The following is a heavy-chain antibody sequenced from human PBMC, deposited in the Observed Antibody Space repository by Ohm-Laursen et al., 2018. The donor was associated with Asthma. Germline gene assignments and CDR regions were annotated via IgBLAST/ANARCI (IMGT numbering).Heavy chain of an antibody. Sequence: SLRLSCSASVFTFSSYGMHWVRQAPGKGLEWVAVISYDGSNKYYADSVKGRFTISRDNSKNTLYLQMNSLRAEDTAVYYCARPFSYCGGDCWGFPGVPDAFDIWGQGTMVTVSS. V-gene: IGHV3-30*03. D-gene: IGHD2-21*02. CDR3: ARPFSYCGGDCWGFPGVPDAFDI. J-gene: IGHJ3*02. CDR1: VFTFSSYG. CDR2: ISYDGSNK.